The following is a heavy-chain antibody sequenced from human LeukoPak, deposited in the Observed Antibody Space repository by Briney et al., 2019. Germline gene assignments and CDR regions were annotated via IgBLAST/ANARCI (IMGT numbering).Heavy chain of an antibody. CDR1: GFTFSTYG. J-gene: IGHJ4*02. Sequence: GRSLRLSCAASGFTFSTYGMHWVRQAPGKGLEWVAFISYDGSDKYYADSVKGRFTISRDYSKNTLYLQMNSLRADDTAVYYCARVSGYSGTWYVDYWGQGTLVTVSS. V-gene: IGHV3-30*03. CDR2: ISYDGSDK. D-gene: IGHD6-13*01. CDR3: ARVSGYSGTWYVDY.